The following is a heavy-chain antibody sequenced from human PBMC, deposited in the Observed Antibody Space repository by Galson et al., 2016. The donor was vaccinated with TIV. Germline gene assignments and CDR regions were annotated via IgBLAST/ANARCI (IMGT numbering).Heavy chain of an antibody. CDR3: ARDPTYYDTNGWGH. D-gene: IGHD3-22*01. Sequence: SVKVSCKASGYSFTNYGIAWVRQAPGQGLEWMGWISTYNGYTDYAQKLQGRVTMTTDTSTSTAYMEPRSLRSDDTAMSYCARDPTYYDTNGWGHWGQGTLVIVSS. J-gene: IGHJ1*01. CDR2: ISTYNGYT. CDR1: GYSFTNYG. V-gene: IGHV1-18*01.